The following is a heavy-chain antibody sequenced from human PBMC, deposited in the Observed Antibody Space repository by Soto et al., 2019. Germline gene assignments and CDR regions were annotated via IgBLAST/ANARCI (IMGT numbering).Heavy chain of an antibody. Sequence: QMQLVQSGAEVKKTGSSVKVSCKTSGGTFSTFGISWVRQAPGQGLEWMGGIIPFFGTGEYSQKFEDRITITADESTNTVYMDLRSLTSEDTAIYYCARTAPMDAGDKYYYDFWGQGALVTVSS. D-gene: IGHD3-16*01. CDR1: GGTFSTFG. CDR3: ARTAPMDAGDKYYYDF. J-gene: IGHJ4*02. CDR2: IIPFFGTG. V-gene: IGHV1-69*01.